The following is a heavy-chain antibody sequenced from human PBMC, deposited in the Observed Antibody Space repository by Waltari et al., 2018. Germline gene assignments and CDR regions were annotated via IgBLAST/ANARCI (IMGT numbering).Heavy chain of an antibody. Sequence: QVQLVESGGGVVQPGRSLRLSCAASGFTFSSYAMHWVRQAPGKGLEWVAVISYDGSNKYCADSVKGRFTISRDNSKNTLYLQMNSLRAEDTAVYYCAREGVAGVYYYGMDVWGQGTTVTVSS. J-gene: IGHJ6*02. CDR3: AREGVAGVYYYGMDV. CDR2: ISYDGSNK. V-gene: IGHV3-30*01. D-gene: IGHD6-19*01. CDR1: GFTFSSYA.